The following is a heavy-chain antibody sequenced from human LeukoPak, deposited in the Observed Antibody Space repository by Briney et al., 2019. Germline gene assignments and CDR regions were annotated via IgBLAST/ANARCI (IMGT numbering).Heavy chain of an antibody. CDR2: IDNDGSSS. D-gene: IGHD2-2*02. CDR3: ARDRGYCSSTSCYKPFDY. CDR1: GFTFTRHW. Sequence: GGSLRLSCAASGFTFTRHWMHWVRQAPGRGLVWVSRIDNDGSSSTYADSVKGRFTISRDNAKNSLYLQMNSLRAEDTAVYYCARDRGYCSSTSCYKPFDYWGQGTLVTVSS. J-gene: IGHJ4*02. V-gene: IGHV3-74*01.